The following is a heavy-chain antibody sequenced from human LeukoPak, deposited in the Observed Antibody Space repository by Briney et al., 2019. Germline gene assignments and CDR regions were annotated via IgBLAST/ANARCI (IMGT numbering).Heavy chain of an antibody. Sequence: GGSLRLSCAASGFTFSSSWMTWARQAPGKGLEWVANIKHDGSEKYYVDSVKGRFTISRDNAKNSLYLQMISLRVEDTAVYYCARQRQPGDWALAYWGQGTLVTVSS. CDR2: IKHDGSEK. V-gene: IGHV3-7*01. D-gene: IGHD6-25*01. CDR1: GFTFSSSW. J-gene: IGHJ4*02. CDR3: ARQRQPGDWALAY.